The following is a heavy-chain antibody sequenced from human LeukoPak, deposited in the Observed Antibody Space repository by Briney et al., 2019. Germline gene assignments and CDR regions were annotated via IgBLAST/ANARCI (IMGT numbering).Heavy chain of an antibody. Sequence: GGSLRLSCIASKFTFGDYGMNWVRQAPGKGLEWVSFISSSGNTIYYTDSVKGRFTISRDNAKNSVNLQMSSLREEDTAVYYCARASDYYYDSSGYYARVFDYWGQGTLVTVSS. CDR1: KFTFGDYG. D-gene: IGHD3-22*01. J-gene: IGHJ4*02. CDR2: ISSSGNTI. CDR3: ARASDYYYDSSGYYARVFDY. V-gene: IGHV3-48*02.